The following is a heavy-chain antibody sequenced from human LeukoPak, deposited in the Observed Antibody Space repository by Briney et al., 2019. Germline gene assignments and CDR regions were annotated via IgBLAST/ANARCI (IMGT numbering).Heavy chain of an antibody. Sequence: GGSLRLSCAASGFTFSSYGMHWVRQAPGKGLEWVAVISYDGSNKYYADSVKGRFTISRDNSKNTLYLQMNSLRAEDTAVYYCAKDGTYYDILTGYPSYYYYYGMDVWGQGTTVTVSS. V-gene: IGHV3-30*18. CDR1: GFTFSSYG. CDR3: AKDGTYYDILTGYPSYYYYYGMDV. J-gene: IGHJ6*02. CDR2: ISYDGSNK. D-gene: IGHD3-9*01.